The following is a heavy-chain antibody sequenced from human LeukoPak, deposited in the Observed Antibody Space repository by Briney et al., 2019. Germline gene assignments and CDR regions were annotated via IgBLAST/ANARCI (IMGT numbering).Heavy chain of an antibody. CDR3: ARDGYNTPGY. CDR1: GGSISSGDYY. D-gene: IGHD5-24*01. V-gene: IGHV4-39*07. J-gene: IGHJ4*02. Sequence: SETLSLTCTVSGGSISSGDYYWGWIRQPPGKGLEWIGSIYYSGSTYYNPSLKSRVTISVDTSKDQFSLKLSSVTAADTAVYYCARDGYNTPGYWGQGTLVTVSS. CDR2: IYYSGST.